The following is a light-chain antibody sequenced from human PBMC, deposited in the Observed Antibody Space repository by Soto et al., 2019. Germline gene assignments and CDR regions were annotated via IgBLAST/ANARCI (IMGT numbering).Light chain of an antibody. CDR2: EVS. V-gene: IGLV2-14*01. Sequence: QSALTQPASVSGSPGQSITISCTGTSSDVGGYNYVSWYQQHPGKAPKLMIYEVSNRPSGVSNCFSGSKSGNTASLTNSGLQAEDEADYYCISYTSSSIDYVFGTGTKVTVL. J-gene: IGLJ1*01. CDR3: ISYTSSSIDYV. CDR1: SSDVGGYNY.